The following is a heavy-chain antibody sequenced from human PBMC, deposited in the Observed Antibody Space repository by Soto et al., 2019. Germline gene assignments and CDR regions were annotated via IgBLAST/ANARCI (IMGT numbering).Heavy chain of an antibody. Sequence: GESLKISCTASGFTFSNAWMSWVRQAPGKGLEWVGRIKSITDGGTRNYAAPVKGRFTISRDDSKNTLYLQMNSLKSEDTAVYYCTTTYCSGSSCFTFAMDVWGQGTTVTVSS. D-gene: IGHD2-15*01. CDR1: GFTFSNAW. V-gene: IGHV3-15*01. J-gene: IGHJ6*02. CDR2: IKSITDGGTR. CDR3: TTTYCSGSSCFTFAMDV.